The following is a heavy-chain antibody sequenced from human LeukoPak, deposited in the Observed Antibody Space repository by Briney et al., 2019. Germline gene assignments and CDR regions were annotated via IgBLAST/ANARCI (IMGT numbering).Heavy chain of an antibody. Sequence: GGSLRISCAASGFTFSSYAMSWVRQAPGKGLEWVSGVSGNGDYTYYADSVKGRFTISRDNSKNTLYLQMNNLRTEDTAVYYCARVLREFFGSGTYVKSLDSWGQGTLVTVSS. CDR1: GFTFSSYA. V-gene: IGHV3-23*01. J-gene: IGHJ4*02. CDR2: VSGNGDYT. D-gene: IGHD3-10*01. CDR3: ARVLREFFGSGTYVKSLDS.